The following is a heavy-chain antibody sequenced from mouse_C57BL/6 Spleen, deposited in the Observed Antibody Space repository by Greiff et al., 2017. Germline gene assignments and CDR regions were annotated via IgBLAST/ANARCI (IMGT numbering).Heavy chain of an antibody. CDR3: ARTRWDFDY. CDR2: INPNNGGT. CDR1: GYTFTDYY. J-gene: IGHJ2*01. Sequence: EVQLQQSGPELVKPGASVKISCKASGYTFTDYYMNWVKQSHGKSLEWIGDINPNNGGTNYNQKFKGKATLTVDKSSSTAYMELRSLTSEDSAVYYCARTRWDFDYWGQGTTLTVSS. V-gene: IGHV1-26*01.